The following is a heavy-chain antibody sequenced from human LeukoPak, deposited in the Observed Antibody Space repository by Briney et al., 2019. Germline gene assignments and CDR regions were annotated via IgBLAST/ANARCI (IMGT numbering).Heavy chain of an antibody. D-gene: IGHD2-15*01. CDR2: IYTSGST. CDR1: GGSISSGSYY. J-gene: IGHJ5*02. CDR3: AREGYCSGGSCYSRRDWFDP. V-gene: IGHV4-61*02. Sequence: SQTLSLTCTVSGGSISSGSYYWSWIRQPAGKGLEWIGRIYTSGSTNYNPSLKSRVTISVDTSKNQFSLKLSSVTAADTAAYYCAREGYCSGGSCYSRRDWFDPWGQGTLVTVSS.